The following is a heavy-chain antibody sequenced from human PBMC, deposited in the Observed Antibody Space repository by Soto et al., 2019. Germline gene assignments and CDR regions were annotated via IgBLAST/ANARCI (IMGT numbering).Heavy chain of an antibody. V-gene: IGHV3-74*01. D-gene: IGHD3-3*01. CDR3: ATAVDYDFWSGTTHYGTDV. J-gene: IGHJ6*02. Sequence: GGSLRLSCAASGLTFSQYWMHWVRQAPGQGLVWVSRISDDGTITDYADSVKGRFTVSRDNARNTRSLQMNSLRSEDTAVYFCATAVDYDFWSGTTHYGTDVWGQGTTVTVSS. CDR2: ISDDGTIT. CDR1: GLTFSQYW.